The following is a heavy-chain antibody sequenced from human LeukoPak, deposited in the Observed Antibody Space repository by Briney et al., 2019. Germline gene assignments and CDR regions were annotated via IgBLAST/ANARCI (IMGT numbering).Heavy chain of an antibody. Sequence: ASVKVSCKASGYTFTSYYMHWVRRAPGQGLEWMGIINPSGGSTSYAQKFQGRVTMTRDMSTSTVYMELNSLRAEDTAVYYCAKVPKLPSISMIRGVRVPYYMDVWGKGTTVTISS. CDR2: INPSGGST. D-gene: IGHD3-10*01. J-gene: IGHJ6*03. CDR1: GYTFTSYY. CDR3: AKVPKLPSISMIRGVRVPYYMDV. V-gene: IGHV1-46*01.